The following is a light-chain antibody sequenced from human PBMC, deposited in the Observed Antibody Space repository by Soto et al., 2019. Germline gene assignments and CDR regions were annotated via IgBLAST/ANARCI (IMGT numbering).Light chain of an antibody. J-gene: IGLJ1*01. CDR1: SSDVGSYNL. CDR2: EVS. CDR3: CSYAGSSTLYV. Sequence: QSVLTQPASVSGSPGQSITISCTGTSSDVGSYNLVSWYQQHPGKAPKLMIYEVSKRPSGVSNRFSGSKSGNTASLTISGLQAEDEADYSCCSYAGSSTLYVFGTGTRSPS. V-gene: IGLV2-23*02.